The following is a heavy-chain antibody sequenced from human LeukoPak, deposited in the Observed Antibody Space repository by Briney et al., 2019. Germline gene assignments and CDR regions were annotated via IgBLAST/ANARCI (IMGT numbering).Heavy chain of an antibody. D-gene: IGHD2-15*01. V-gene: IGHV3-53*01. CDR2: IYSGGST. CDR1: GFTVSSNY. CDR3: ARGDSGDYFDY. Sequence: GGSLRLSCAASGFTVSSNYMSWVRQAPGKGLEWVSVIYSGGSTYYADSVKGRFTISRDNSKNTLYLQMNSLRAGDTAVYYCARGDSGDYFDYWGQGTLVTVSS. J-gene: IGHJ4*02.